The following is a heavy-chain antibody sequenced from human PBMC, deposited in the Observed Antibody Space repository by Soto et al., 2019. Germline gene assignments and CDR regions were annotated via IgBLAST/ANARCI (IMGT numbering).Heavy chain of an antibody. V-gene: IGHV1-18*04. D-gene: IGHD3-10*01. Sequence: LVKVSWKPSGYAFTSFRFCWVRQAIGQGLEWMGWISGYNGKTKYAQTLQGRVTMTADTSTSTVYLELRGLRPDDTAVYFCARDKMIDDYGLGTYDYWGQGTTVTVSS. CDR2: ISGYNGKT. CDR3: ARDKMIDDYGLGTYDY. J-gene: IGHJ4*02. CDR1: GYAFTSFR.